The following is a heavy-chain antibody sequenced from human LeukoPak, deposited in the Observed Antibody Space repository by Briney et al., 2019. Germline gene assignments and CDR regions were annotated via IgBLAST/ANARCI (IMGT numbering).Heavy chain of an antibody. V-gene: IGHV3-30*18. J-gene: IGHJ4*02. D-gene: IGHD5-18*01. CDR2: ISYDGSNK. CDR3: AKDLYRGYSYGYTLDY. Sequence: GGSLRLSCAASGFTFSTYGTNWVRQAPGKGLEWVAVISYDGSNKYYADSVKGRFTISRDNSKNTLYLQMNSLRAEDTAVYYCAKDLYRGYSYGYTLDYWGQGTLVTVSS. CDR1: GFTFSTYG.